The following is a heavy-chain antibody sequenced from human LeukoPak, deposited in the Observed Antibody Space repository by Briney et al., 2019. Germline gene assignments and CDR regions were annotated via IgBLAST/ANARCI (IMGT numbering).Heavy chain of an antibody. Sequence: SETLSLTCTVSGGSIRTSGYFWSWIRQHPGKGLEWIGYIYYSGSTYYDPSLKSRVTISVDTSKNQFSLKLSSVTSADTAVYYCASRTPLGGGMDVWAQATTVTVYS. J-gene: IGHJ6*02. V-gene: IGHV4-31*03. CDR2: IYYSGST. D-gene: IGHD1-14*01. CDR3: ASRTPLGGGMDV. CDR1: GGSIRTSGYF.